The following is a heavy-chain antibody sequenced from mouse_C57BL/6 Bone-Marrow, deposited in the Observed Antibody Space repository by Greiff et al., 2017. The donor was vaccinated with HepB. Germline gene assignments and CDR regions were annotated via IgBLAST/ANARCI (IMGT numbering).Heavy chain of an antibody. J-gene: IGHJ1*03. V-gene: IGHV1-42*01. CDR3: ARSWCYGSSYGYFDV. CDR2: INPSTGGT. Sequence: VQLQQSGPELVKPGASVKISCKASGYSFTGYYMNWVKQSPEKSLEWIGEINPSTGGTTYNQKFKAKATLTLDKSSSTAYMQLKSLTSEDSAVYYCARSWCYGSSYGYFDVWGTGTTVTVSS. CDR1: GYSFTGYY. D-gene: IGHD1-1*01.